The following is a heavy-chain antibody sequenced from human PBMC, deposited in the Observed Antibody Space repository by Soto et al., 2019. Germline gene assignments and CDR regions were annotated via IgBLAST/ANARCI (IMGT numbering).Heavy chain of an antibody. CDR3: ARGGLQHALDV. D-gene: IGHD6-13*01. CDR2: VNNDGTDT. J-gene: IGHJ6*02. Sequence: EVQLVESGGGLVQPGGSLRLSCTASGFTFSNYWMYWVRQAPGKGLVWVSRVNNDGTDTTHADSVKGRFTISRDNAENTLYLQMNSLRAEDTAVYYCARGGLQHALDVWGQGSTVTVSS. V-gene: IGHV3-74*03. CDR1: GFTFSNYW.